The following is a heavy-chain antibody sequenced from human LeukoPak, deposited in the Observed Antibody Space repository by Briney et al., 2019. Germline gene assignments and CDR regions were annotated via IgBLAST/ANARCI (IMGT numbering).Heavy chain of an antibody. V-gene: IGHV3-30-3*01. Sequence: GGSLRLSCAASGFPFNTYFMHWVRQAPGKGLEWVATVSNDGTNKFYADSVKGRFTISRDNSKNTLYLQMNSLTAEDTAVYYCAREEYQLLWRSYFDYWGQGTLVTVSS. CDR1: GFPFNTYF. CDR2: VSNDGTNK. J-gene: IGHJ4*02. D-gene: IGHD2-2*01. CDR3: AREEYQLLWRSYFDY.